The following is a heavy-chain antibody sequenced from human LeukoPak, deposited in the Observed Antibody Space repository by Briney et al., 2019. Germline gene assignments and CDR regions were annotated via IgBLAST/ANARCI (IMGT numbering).Heavy chain of an antibody. J-gene: IGHJ4*02. D-gene: IGHD6-13*01. CDR2: FDPEDGET. CDR3: ATDRGIGIAFDY. V-gene: IGHV1-24*01. CDR1: GYTLTELS. Sequence: ASVKVSCKVSGYTLTELSMHWVRQAPGKGLEWMGGFDPEDGETIYAQKFQGRVTMTEDTSTDTAYMELSSLRSEDTAVYYCATDRGIGIAFDYWGQGILVTVSS.